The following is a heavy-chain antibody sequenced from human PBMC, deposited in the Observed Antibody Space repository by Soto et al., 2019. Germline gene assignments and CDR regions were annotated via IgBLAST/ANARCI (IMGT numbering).Heavy chain of an antibody. V-gene: IGHV3-7*03. CDR1: GFTFSSYW. D-gene: IGHD2-2*01. CDR2: IKQDGSEK. CDR3: AHPLVVVPADYRFGERAMDV. J-gene: IGHJ6*02. Sequence: SLRLSCAASGFTFSSYWMSWVRQAPGKGLEWVANIKQDGSEKYYVDSVKGRFTISRDNAKNSLYLQMNSLRAEDTAVYYCAHPLVVVPADYRFGERAMDVWGQGTTVTVSS.